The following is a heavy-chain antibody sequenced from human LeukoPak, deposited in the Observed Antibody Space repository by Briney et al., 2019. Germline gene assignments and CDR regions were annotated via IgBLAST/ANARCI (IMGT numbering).Heavy chain of an antibody. CDR3: ARDSEEYCGGGCYYYYYYMDV. J-gene: IGHJ6*03. V-gene: IGHV6-1*01. CDR1: GDSVSSNSAA. CDR2: TYYRSKWYN. Sequence: SQTLSLTCAISGDSVSSNSAAWNWIRQSPSRGLEWLGRTYYRSKWYNDYAVSVKSRITINPDTSKNQFSLQLNSVTPEDTAVYYCARDSEEYCGGGCYYYYYYMDVWGKGTTVTVSS. D-gene: IGHD2-21*02.